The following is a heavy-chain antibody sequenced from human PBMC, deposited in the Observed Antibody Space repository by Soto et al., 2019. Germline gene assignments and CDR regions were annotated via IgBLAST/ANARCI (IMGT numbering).Heavy chain of an antibody. J-gene: IGHJ4*02. CDR3: ARGPKSDSGILTGYYIGPYFDY. CDR2: INHSGST. D-gene: IGHD3-9*01. CDR1: GGSFSGYD. V-gene: IGHV4-34*01. Sequence: SETLSLTCAVYGGSFSGYDCSWIRQTPRKGLEWIGEINHSGSTNYNPSLKSRVTISVDTSKNQFSLKLSSVTAADTAVYYCARGPKSDSGILTGYYIGPYFDYWGQGTLVTVSS.